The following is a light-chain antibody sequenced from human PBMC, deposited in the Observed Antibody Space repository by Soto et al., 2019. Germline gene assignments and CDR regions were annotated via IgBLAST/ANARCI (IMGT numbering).Light chain of an antibody. V-gene: IGKV1-5*03. J-gene: IGKJ4*01. CDR2: KAA. CDR3: QQYNSNPST. CDR1: QSVSSW. Sequence: DIQMTQSPSTLSASVGDRVTITCRASQSVSSWLAWYQQKPGKVPKLLIYKAATLESGVPSRFSGSGSGTEFTLTISSLQPDDFATYYCQQYNSNPSTFGGGTKVEIK.